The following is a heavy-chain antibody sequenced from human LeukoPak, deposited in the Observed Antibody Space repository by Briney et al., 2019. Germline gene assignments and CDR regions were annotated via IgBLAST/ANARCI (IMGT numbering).Heavy chain of an antibody. J-gene: IGHJ4*02. D-gene: IGHD1-26*01. Sequence: PGGSLRLSCAASGFTFSSYWMYWVRQAPGKGLEWVSAISGSGGSTYYADSVKGRFTISRDNSKNTLYLQMNSLRAEDTAVYYCAKGALVGATSRNYFDYWGQGTLVTVSS. CDR2: ISGSGGST. V-gene: IGHV3-23*01. CDR1: GFTFSSYW. CDR3: AKGALVGATSRNYFDY.